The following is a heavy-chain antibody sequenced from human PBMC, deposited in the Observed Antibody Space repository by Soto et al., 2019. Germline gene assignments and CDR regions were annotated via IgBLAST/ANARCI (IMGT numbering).Heavy chain of an antibody. Sequence: ASVKVSCKASGYTFTRYLIHWMCQAPGQRLEWMGWINAGNGKTEYSQKFQGRVTITRDTSASTAYMELSSLRSEDTAVYYCARARYQPLPDNWGQGTLVTSPQ. J-gene: IGHJ4*02. V-gene: IGHV1-3*01. CDR1: GYTFTRYL. D-gene: IGHD3-16*02. CDR3: ARARYQPLPDN. CDR2: INAGNGKT.